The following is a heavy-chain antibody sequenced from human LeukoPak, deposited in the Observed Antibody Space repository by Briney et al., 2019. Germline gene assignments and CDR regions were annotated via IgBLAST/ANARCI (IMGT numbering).Heavy chain of an antibody. V-gene: IGHV3-21*01. CDR1: GFTFSSYS. CDR2: ISSSSSYI. CDR3: ARSDYGDYGIGY. D-gene: IGHD4-17*01. Sequence: GGSLRLSCAASGFTFSSYSMNWVRQAPGKGLEWVSSISSSSSYIYYADSVKGRFTISRDNAKNSLYLQMNSLRAEDTAVYYCARSDYGDYGIGYWGQGTLVTVSS. J-gene: IGHJ4*02.